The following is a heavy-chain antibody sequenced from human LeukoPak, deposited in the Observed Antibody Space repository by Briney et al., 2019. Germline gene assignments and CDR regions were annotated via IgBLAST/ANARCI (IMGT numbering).Heavy chain of an antibody. D-gene: IGHD5-18*01. J-gene: IGHJ4*02. CDR3: ATSGGYSYGYLAY. CDR2: IYHSGST. V-gene: IGHV4-30-2*01. Sequence: SGTLSLTCTVSGGAISRGGYDWSGIRQPPGKGLEGIGYIYHSGSTYYNPSLKSRVTISVDRSKNQFSLKLSSVTAADTAVYYCATSGGYSYGYLAYWGQGTLVTVSS. CDR1: GGAISRGGYD.